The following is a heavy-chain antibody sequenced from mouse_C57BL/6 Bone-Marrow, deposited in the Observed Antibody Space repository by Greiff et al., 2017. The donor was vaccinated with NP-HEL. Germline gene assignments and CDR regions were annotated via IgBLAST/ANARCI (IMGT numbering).Heavy chain of an antibody. J-gene: IGHJ1*03. D-gene: IGHD1-1*01. Sequence: QVQLQQPGAELVMPGASVKLSCKASGYTFTSYWMHWVKQRPGQGLEWIGEIDPSDSYTNYNQKFKGKSTLTVDKSSSTAYMQLSSLTSEDAAVYYCGSEDGSDYWYCDVWVTGTTVTVSA. CDR1: GYTFTSYW. CDR3: GSEDGSDYWYCDV. CDR2: IDPSDSYT. V-gene: IGHV1-69*01.